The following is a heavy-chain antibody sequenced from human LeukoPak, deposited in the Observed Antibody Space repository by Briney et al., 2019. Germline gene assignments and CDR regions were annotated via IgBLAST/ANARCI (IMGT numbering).Heavy chain of an antibody. Sequence: PSETLSLTCTVSGGSISSYYWSWIRQPPGKGLEWIGYIYYSGSTNYNPSLKSRVTISVDTSKNLFSLKLSSVTAADTAVYYCARVKRELLLIDYWGQGTLVTVSS. V-gene: IGHV4-59*12. CDR2: IYYSGST. D-gene: IGHD1-26*01. J-gene: IGHJ4*02. CDR1: GGSISSYY. CDR3: ARVKRELLLIDY.